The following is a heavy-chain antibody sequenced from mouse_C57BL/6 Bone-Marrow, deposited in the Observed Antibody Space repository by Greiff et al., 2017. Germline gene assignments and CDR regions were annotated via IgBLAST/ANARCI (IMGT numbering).Heavy chain of an antibody. J-gene: IGHJ1*03. V-gene: IGHV5-6*01. CDR3: ARHEDGSSYNWYFDV. CDR1: GFTFSSYG. D-gene: IGHD1-1*01. CDR2: ISSGGSYT. Sequence: EVKVVESGGDLVKPGGSLKLSCAASGFTFSSYGMSWVRQTPDKRLEWVATISSGGSYTYYPDSVKGRFTISRDNAKNTLYLQMSSLKSEDTAMYYCARHEDGSSYNWYFDVWGTGTTVTVSS.